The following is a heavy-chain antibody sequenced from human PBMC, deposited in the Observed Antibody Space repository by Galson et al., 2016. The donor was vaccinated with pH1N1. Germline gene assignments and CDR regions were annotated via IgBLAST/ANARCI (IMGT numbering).Heavy chain of an antibody. V-gene: IGHV4-61*02. J-gene: IGHJ3*02. Sequence: TLSLTCSVSGGSMTSVAFYWSWIRQSAGEGLQYIGRVYTSGTTNYNPSLVGRATISIDLSKNQFSLALRSVAAEDTAVYYCARNRRVGAAWIKAFDIWGQGKMVTVSS. CDR1: GGSMTSVAFY. CDR3: ARNRRVGAAWIKAFDI. D-gene: IGHD3-10*01. CDR2: VYTSGTT.